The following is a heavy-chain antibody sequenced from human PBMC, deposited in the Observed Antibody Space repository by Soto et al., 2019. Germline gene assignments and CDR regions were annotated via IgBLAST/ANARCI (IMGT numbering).Heavy chain of an antibody. V-gene: IGHV1-18*01. CDR2: ISAYNGNT. CDR1: GYSFPTSV. CDR3: ARAGHYYDSSGYAT. D-gene: IGHD3-22*01. J-gene: IGHJ5*02. Sequence: ASVHVSRKGSGYSFPTSVISWLRQPPGQGLEWRGWISAYNGNTNYGQKLQDRVNKTTDTSTSTAYLELRSLSSDDTAVYYCARAGHYYDSSGYATWGQGTLVTVSS.